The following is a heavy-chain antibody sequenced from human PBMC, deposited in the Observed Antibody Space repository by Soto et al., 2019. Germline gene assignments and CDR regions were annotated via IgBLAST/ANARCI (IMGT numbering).Heavy chain of an antibody. V-gene: IGHV4-39*01. CDR3: ARLRYEDYGGNLYYYYGMDV. Sequence: QLQLQESGPGLVKPSETLSLTCTVSGGSISSSSYYWGWIRQPPGKGLEWIGSIYYSGSTYYNPSLKSRVTISVDTSKNQFSLKLSSVTAADTAVYYCARLRYEDYGGNLYYYYGMDVWGQGTTVTVSS. J-gene: IGHJ6*02. CDR1: GGSISSSSYY. D-gene: IGHD4-17*01. CDR2: IYYSGST.